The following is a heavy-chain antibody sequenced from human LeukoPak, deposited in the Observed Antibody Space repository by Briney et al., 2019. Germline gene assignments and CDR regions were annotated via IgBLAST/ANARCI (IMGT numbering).Heavy chain of an antibody. D-gene: IGHD4-11*01. V-gene: IGHV1-69*05. CDR1: GYTFTSYA. CDR2: IIPIFGTA. Sequence: SVKVSCKASGYTFTSYAISWVRQAPGQGLEWMGGIIPIFGTANYAQKFQGRVTITTDESTSTAYMELSSLRSEDTAVYYCARGRRVPGYSNYLSDYYYYYYMDVWGKGTTVTVSS. CDR3: ARGRRVPGYSNYLSDYYYYYYMDV. J-gene: IGHJ6*03.